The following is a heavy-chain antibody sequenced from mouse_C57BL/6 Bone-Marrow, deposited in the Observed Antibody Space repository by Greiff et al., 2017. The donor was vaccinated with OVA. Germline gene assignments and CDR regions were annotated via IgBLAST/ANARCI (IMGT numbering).Heavy chain of an antibody. CDR1: GYTFTSYW. Sequence: QVQLQQPGAELVKPGASVKMSCKASGYTFTSYWITWVKQRPGQGLEWIGDIYPGSGSTNYNEKFKSKDTLTVDTSSSTAYMQLSSLTSEDSAVYYCARAIYYDYDVRFAYWGQGTLVTVSA. J-gene: IGHJ3*01. D-gene: IGHD2-4*01. CDR3: ARAIYYDYDVRFAY. V-gene: IGHV1-55*01. CDR2: IYPGSGST.